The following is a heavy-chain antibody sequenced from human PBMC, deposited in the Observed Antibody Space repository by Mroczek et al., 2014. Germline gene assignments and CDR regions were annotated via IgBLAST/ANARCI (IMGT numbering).Heavy chain of an antibody. CDR3: ARDGGVFIDY. CDR1: GGSISSYY. D-gene: IGHD3-16*01. V-gene: IGHV4-59*01. CDR2: IYYSGST. Sequence: QVQLQESGPGLVKPSETLSLTCTVSGGSISSYYWSWIRQPPGKGLEWIGYIYYSGSTNYNPSLKSRVTISVDTSKNQFSLKLSSVTAADTAVYYCARDGGVFIDYWGQGTLVTVSS. J-gene: IGHJ4*02.